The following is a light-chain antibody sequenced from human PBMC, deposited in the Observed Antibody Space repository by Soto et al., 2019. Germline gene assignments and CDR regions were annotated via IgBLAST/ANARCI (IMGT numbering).Light chain of an antibody. CDR3: QSYDSSLSAL. V-gene: IGLV1-40*01. J-gene: IGLJ3*02. Sequence: QSVLTQPPSVSGAPGQRVTISCTGSNSNIGAGYDVHWYQQFPGTAPKLLIFGDNNRPSGVPERFSGSKSGTSASLAIAGLQAEDEAEYYCQSYDSSLSALFGGGTKLTV. CDR2: GDN. CDR1: NSNIGAGYD.